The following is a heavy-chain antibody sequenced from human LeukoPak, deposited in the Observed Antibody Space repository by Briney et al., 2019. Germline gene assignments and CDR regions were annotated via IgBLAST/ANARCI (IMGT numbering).Heavy chain of an antibody. V-gene: IGHV4-59*04. CDR2: IYYSGTT. CDR3: ARLGDGYNTAGGFDY. J-gene: IGHJ4*02. Sequence: TSETLSLTCTVAGSSISSYYWSWIRQPPGKGLEWIGHIYYSGTTYYNPSLRSRVTISVDTSKNQFSLKLSPVTAADTAVYYCARLGDGYNTAGGFDYWGQGTLVTVSS. D-gene: IGHD5-24*01. CDR1: GSSISSYY.